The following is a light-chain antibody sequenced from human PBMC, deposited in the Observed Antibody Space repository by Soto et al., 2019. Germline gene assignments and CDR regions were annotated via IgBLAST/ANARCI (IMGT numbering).Light chain of an antibody. CDR2: DNN. CDR3: GTWDNSLRAGV. CDR1: NSNIGNNE. Sequence: QSVLTQPPSVSAAPGQTVTISCSGSNSNIGNNEVSWYQQVPGTAPRLLVYDNNKRPSGIPDRFSDSKSDTSATLVITGLQTGDEADYYCGTWDNSLRAGVFGGGTKLTVL. V-gene: IGLV1-51*01. J-gene: IGLJ2*01.